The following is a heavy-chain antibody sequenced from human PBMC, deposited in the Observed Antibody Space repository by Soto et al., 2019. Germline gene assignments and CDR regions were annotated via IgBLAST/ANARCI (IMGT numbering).Heavy chain of an antibody. CDR1: GFTFSSYS. V-gene: IGHV3-21*01. CDR2: ISSSSTTYT. CDR3: ARAMSGSGPSDFEF. D-gene: IGHD6-19*01. J-gene: IGHJ4*02. Sequence: EVQLVESGGGLVKPGESLTLSCAASGFTFSSYSMNWVRQAPGEGLEWVSSISSSSTTYTSYADSVKGRFTISTDNAKNLLYLQMNSLRAEDTAVFYCARAMSGSGPSDFEFWGQGTLVAVSS.